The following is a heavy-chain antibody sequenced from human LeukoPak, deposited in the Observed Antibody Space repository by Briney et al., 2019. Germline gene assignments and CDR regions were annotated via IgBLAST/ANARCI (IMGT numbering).Heavy chain of an antibody. J-gene: IGHJ4*02. Sequence: SETLSLTCTVSGGSISSYYWSWIRQPAGKGLEWIGRIYTSGSTNYNPSPKSRVTMSVDTSKNQFSLKLCSVTAADTAVYYCARDIAVAGTSYFDYWGQGTLVTVSS. CDR3: ARDIAVAGTSYFDY. V-gene: IGHV4-4*07. D-gene: IGHD6-19*01. CDR1: GGSISSYY. CDR2: IYTSGST.